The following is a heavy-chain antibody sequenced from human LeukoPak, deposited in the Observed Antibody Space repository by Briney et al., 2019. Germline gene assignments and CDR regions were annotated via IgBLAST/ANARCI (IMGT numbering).Heavy chain of an antibody. Sequence: GASVKVSCKASGHTFTSYDINWVRQATGQGLEWMGWMNPNSGNTGYAQKFQGRVTITRNTSISTAYMELSSLRSEDTAVYYCARGPYATLPDYWGQGTLVTVSS. CDR1: GHTFTSYD. J-gene: IGHJ4*02. CDR2: MNPNSGNT. CDR3: ARGPYATLPDY. V-gene: IGHV1-8*03.